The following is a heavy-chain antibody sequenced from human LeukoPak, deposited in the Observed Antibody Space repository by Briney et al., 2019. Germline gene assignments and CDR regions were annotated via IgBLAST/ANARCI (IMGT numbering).Heavy chain of an antibody. CDR2: INTNTGNP. CDR3: ARPGVTGGPASDY. D-gene: IGHD3-10*01. Sequence: GASVKVSCKSSGYTFTSYGMNWVRQAPGLGLEWMGWINTNTGNPTYAQGFTGRFVFSLDTSVSTAYLQITSLKAEDTAVYFCARPGVTGGPASDYWGQGTVVTVSS. V-gene: IGHV7-4-1*02. J-gene: IGHJ4*02. CDR1: GYTFTSYG.